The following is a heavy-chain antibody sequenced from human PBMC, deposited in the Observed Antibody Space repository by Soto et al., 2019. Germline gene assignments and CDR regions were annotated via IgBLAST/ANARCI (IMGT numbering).Heavy chain of an antibody. J-gene: IGHJ4*02. Sequence: ASVKVSCKDSGYTFTSYGISWLRQDPGQVLEWMGWISAYNGNTNYAHKLQGRVTMTTHTSTSTGYMELRRLRSDDTAVYHCARAGFQPGAKKDLACWGQGTLVIVPS. CDR1: GYTFTSYG. CDR2: ISAYNGNT. D-gene: IGHD6-25*01. V-gene: IGHV1-18*01. CDR3: ARAGFQPGAKKDLAC.